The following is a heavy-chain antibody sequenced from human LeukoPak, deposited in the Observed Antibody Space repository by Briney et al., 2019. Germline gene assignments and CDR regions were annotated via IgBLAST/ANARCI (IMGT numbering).Heavy chain of an antibody. CDR1: GFIFSNYA. V-gene: IGHV3-23*01. D-gene: IGHD6-19*01. J-gene: IGHJ5*01. Sequence: PGGSLRLSCAASGFIFSNYAMNWVRQAPGKGLEWVSAITSGDSTYYADSVKGRFTISRDNSKNTLYLQMNSLRAEDTAVYHCAGAYSSNWYDYWGQGTLVTVSS. CDR2: ITSGDST. CDR3: AGAYSSNWYDY.